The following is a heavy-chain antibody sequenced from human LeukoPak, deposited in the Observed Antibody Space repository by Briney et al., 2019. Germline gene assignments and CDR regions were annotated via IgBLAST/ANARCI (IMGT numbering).Heavy chain of an antibody. D-gene: IGHD3-22*01. CDR1: GFTFNAFG. CDR2: ISSSSSYI. J-gene: IGHJ4*02. Sequence: PGGSLRLSCAASGFTFNAFGMNWVRQAPGKGLEWVSSISSSSSYIYYADSVKGRFTISRDNAKNSLYLQMNSLRAEDTAVYYCARDVSQYDSSGYYYFWGQGTLVTVSS. CDR3: ARDVSQYDSSGYYYF. V-gene: IGHV3-21*01.